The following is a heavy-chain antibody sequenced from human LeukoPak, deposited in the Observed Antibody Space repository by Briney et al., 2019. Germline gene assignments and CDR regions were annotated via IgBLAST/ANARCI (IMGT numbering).Heavy chain of an antibody. Sequence: GSVRLSCAASGFTLSTYAMSWVRQAPGKGLEWVSSISGSGGSTYYSDSVKGRFTISRDNSKNTLFLQMNSLRAEDTAVFYCAKGMVSSWRKYYYYMDVWGKGTTVTVSS. CDR1: GFTLSTYA. V-gene: IGHV3-23*01. CDR2: ISGSGGST. J-gene: IGHJ6*03. D-gene: IGHD6-13*01. CDR3: AKGMVSSWRKYYYYMDV.